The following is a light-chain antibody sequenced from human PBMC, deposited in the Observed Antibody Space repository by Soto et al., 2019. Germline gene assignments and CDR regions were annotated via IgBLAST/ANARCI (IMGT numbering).Light chain of an antibody. J-gene: IGLJ2*01. CDR1: SSDVGSYNL. CDR2: EGS. CDR3: CSYAGSSTFV. V-gene: IGLV2-23*03. Sequence: QSALTQPASGSRSPGQSITISCTGTSSDVGSYNLVSWYQQHPGKAPKLMIYEGSKRPSGVSNRFSGSKSGNTASLTISGLQAEDETDYYCCSYAGSSTFVFGGGTKLTVL.